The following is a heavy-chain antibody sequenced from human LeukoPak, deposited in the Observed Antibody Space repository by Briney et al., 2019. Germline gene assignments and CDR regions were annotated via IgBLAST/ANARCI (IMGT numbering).Heavy chain of an antibody. D-gene: IGHD2-21*02. CDR3: AGGVTGILYFDY. CDR1: GGSISSYY. CDR2: IFYSGTT. V-gene: IGHV4-59*01. Sequence: SSETLSLTCTVSGGSISSYYWSWIRQPPGKGLEWIGYIFYSGTTNYNPPLKSRVTISIDTSKNQFSLKLSSVTAADTAVYYCAGGVTGILYFDYWGQGALVTVSS. J-gene: IGHJ4*02.